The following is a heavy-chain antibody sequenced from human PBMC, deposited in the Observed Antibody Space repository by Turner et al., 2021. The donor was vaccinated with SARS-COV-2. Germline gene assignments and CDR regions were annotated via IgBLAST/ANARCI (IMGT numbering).Heavy chain of an antibody. CDR2: ISSSSSYI. Sequence: EVQLVEPGGGLVKPGVSLRLASAALGFAFSSYSMNWVRRAPGKGLEWVSSISSSSSYIYYEDSVKGRFTISRDNAKNSLYLQMNSLRAEDTAVYYCARWHYFDSSGYYTQAFDIWGQGTMVTVSS. V-gene: IGHV3-21*02. CDR3: ARWHYFDSSGYYTQAFDI. D-gene: IGHD3-22*01. CDR1: GFAFSSYS. J-gene: IGHJ3*02.